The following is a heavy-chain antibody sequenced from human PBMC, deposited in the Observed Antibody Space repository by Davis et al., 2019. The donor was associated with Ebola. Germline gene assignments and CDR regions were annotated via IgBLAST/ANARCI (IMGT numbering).Heavy chain of an antibody. CDR2: IIGLDGST. V-gene: IGHV3-23*01. D-gene: IGHD1-26*01. CDR1: GLTFSIYA. Sequence: PGGSLRLSCGASGLTFSIYAMSWVRQAPGKGLEGVSGIIGLDGSTYYADSVKGRFTISRDTSRNMVFLQMNSLGVEDTGVYFCAKDLISGDGRWEFDSWGQGTLVTVSS. J-gene: IGHJ4*02. CDR3: AKDLISGDGRWEFDS.